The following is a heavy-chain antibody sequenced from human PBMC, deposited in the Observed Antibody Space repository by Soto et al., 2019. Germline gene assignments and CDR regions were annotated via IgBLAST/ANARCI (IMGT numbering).Heavy chain of an antibody. D-gene: IGHD4-17*01. J-gene: IGHJ4*02. CDR3: ARVGGYYGDYPNFDY. CDR2: IYYSGTT. V-gene: IGHV4-59*01. Sequence: ETLSLTCTFFGGSIRGFYFTWIRQSPGKGLEWIGNIYYSGTTNYNPSHKGRVTISVDTSKNQFSLKLSSVTAADTAVYFCARVGGYYGDYPNFDYWGQGTLVTVSS. CDR1: GGSIRGFY.